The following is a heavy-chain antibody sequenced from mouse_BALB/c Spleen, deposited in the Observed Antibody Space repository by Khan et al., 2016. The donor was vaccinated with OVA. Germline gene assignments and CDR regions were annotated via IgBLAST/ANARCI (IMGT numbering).Heavy chain of an antibody. CDR3: ARQPYYHYNVMDY. Sequence: QVQLKESGPGLVAPSQSLSITCTISGFSLTNYGLHWVRQPPGKGLEWLVVIWSDGNTSYNSALKSRLTISKDNSKSQVFLKMNSLQTDDTAMYFCARQPYYHYNVMDYWGQGTSVTVSS. V-gene: IGHV2-6-1*01. J-gene: IGHJ4*01. D-gene: IGHD2-10*01. CDR2: IWSDGNT. CDR1: GFSLTNYG.